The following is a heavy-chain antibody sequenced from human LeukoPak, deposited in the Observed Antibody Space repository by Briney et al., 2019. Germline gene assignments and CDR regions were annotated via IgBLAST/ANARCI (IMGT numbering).Heavy chain of an antibody. CDR2: IWYDGSNK. Sequence: GGSLRLSCAASGFTFSSCGMHWVRRAPGEGREGVAVIWYDGSNKYCADCVEGRFTISRDNAKNSVYVHVNTLRGGHAGVLYCARDLTGYSSSWEQVQQWGQRTLVIVS. CDR3: ARDLTGYSSSWEQVQQ. CDR1: GFTFSSCG. J-gene: IGHJ4*02. V-gene: IGHV3-33*03. D-gene: IGHD6-13*01.